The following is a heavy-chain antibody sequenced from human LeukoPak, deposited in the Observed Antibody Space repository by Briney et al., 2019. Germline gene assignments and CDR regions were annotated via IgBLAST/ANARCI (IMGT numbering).Heavy chain of an antibody. J-gene: IGHJ4*02. D-gene: IGHD6-13*01. CDR3: ARDLAMKGRLAAEYYFDY. CDR2: IWYDGSNK. V-gene: IGHV3-33*01. Sequence: TGGSLRLSCAAPGFTFSSYGMHWVRQAPGKGLEWVAVIWYDGSNKYYADSVKGRFTISRDNSKNTLYLQMNSLRAEDTAVYYCARDLAMKGRLAAEYYFDYWGQGTLVTVSS. CDR1: GFTFSSYG.